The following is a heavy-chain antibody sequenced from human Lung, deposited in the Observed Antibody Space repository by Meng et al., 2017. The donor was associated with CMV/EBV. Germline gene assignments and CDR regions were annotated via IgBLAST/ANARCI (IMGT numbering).Heavy chain of an antibody. CDR1: GYTFTSYG. Sequence: ASXXVSXKASGYTFTSYGISWVRQAPGQGLEWMGWISAYNGNTNYAQNLQGRVTMTTDTSTSTAYMELRSLRSDDTAVYYCARDIPDYYDTIGYYDSPDYWGQGTLVTVSS. CDR2: ISAYNGNT. CDR3: ARDIPDYYDTIGYYDSPDY. V-gene: IGHV1-18*01. J-gene: IGHJ4*02. D-gene: IGHD3-22*01.